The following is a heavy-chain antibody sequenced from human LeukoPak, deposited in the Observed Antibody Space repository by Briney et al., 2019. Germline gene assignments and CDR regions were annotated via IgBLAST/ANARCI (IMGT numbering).Heavy chain of an antibody. Sequence: ASVKVSCKASGYTFTSYCMHWVRQAPGQGLEWMGIINPSGGSTSYAQKFQGRVTMTRDTSTSTVYMELSSLRSEDTAVYYCARAHYDSSGYYPTDFDYWGQGTLVTVSS. D-gene: IGHD3-22*01. V-gene: IGHV1-46*01. CDR2: INPSGGST. CDR3: ARAHYDSSGYYPTDFDY. CDR1: GYTFTSYC. J-gene: IGHJ4*02.